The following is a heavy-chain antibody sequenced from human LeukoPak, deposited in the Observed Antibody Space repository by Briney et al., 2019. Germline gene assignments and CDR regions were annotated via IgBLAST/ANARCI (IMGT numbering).Heavy chain of an antibody. CDR1: GFTFSSYG. CDR2: ISYDGSNK. J-gene: IGHJ4*02. D-gene: IGHD6-19*01. Sequence: GGSLRLSCAASGFTFSSYGMHWVRQAPGKGLEWVAVISYDGSNKYYADSVKGRFTISRDNSKNTLYLQMNSLRAEDTAVYYCAVTGLVQGSFDYWGQGTLVTVSS. CDR3: AVTGLVQGSFDY. V-gene: IGHV3-30*03.